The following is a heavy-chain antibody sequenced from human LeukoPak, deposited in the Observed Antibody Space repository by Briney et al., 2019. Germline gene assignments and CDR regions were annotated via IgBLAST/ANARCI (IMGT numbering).Heavy chain of an antibody. Sequence: SVKLSCTASGGTFSSYSISWVRQPPGDGREWMGGIIHVFGTANYAQKLQGRVTITAGESASTAHLKLSSLRSEDTAVYYSARKGAAAFDYWGQGTLVTVSS. D-gene: IGHD6-13*01. CDR3: ARKGAAAFDY. J-gene: IGHJ4*02. CDR1: GGTFSSYS. CDR2: IIHVFGTA. V-gene: IGHV1-69*13.